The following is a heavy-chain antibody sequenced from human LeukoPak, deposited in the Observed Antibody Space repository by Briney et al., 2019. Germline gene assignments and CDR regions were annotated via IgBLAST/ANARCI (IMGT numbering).Heavy chain of an antibody. CDR2: ISSSSSYI. D-gene: IGHD6-13*01. V-gene: IGHV3-21*06. Sequence: GGSLRLSCAASGFTFSSYSMNWVRQAPGKGLEWVSSISSSSSYIYYADSVKGRFTISRDNAKNSLYLQMNSLRTEDTAMYYCARVGTAEGTLEDYWGQGTLVTVSS. CDR1: GFTFSSYS. CDR3: ARVGTAEGTLEDY. J-gene: IGHJ4*02.